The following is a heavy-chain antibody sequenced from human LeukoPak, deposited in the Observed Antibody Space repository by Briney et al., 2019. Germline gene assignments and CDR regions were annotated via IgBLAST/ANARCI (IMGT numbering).Heavy chain of an antibody. J-gene: IGHJ4*02. V-gene: IGHV4-59*08. CDR2: VYYTGST. CDR1: SGSVSSYY. D-gene: IGHD6-6*01. Sequence: PSETLSLTCSVSSGSVSSYYWSWIRQPPGKGLEWIGYVYYTGSTNYNPSLKSRVTMFEDKSKNQFSLRLYSVTVADTAVYYCARHFAYSSSSYFGYWGQGSLVTVSS. CDR3: ARHFAYSSSSYFGY.